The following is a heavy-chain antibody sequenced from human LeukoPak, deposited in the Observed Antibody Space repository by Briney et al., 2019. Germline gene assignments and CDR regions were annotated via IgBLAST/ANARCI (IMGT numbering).Heavy chain of an antibody. CDR1: GFTFSSYA. CDR3: ARDGGVYDFWSARPIDY. J-gene: IGHJ4*02. D-gene: IGHD3-3*01. V-gene: IGHV3-30*04. CDR2: ISYDGSNK. Sequence: GGSLRLSCATSGFTFSSYAMHWVRQAPGKGLEWVAVISYDGSNKYYADSVKGRLTISRDNSKNTLYLQMNSLRAEDTAVYYCARDGGVYDFWSARPIDYWGQGTLVTVSS.